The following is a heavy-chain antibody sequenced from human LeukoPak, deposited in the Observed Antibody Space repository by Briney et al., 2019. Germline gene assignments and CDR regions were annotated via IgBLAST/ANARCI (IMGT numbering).Heavy chain of an antibody. CDR3: ARLGIGFDP. Sequence: SETLSLTCTVSLGSISSYYWSWIRQPPGKGLEWIGYIYYSGSTNYNPSLKSRVTISVDTSKNQFSLKLSSVTAADTAVYYCARLGIGFDPWGQGTLVTVSS. D-gene: IGHD1-26*01. V-gene: IGHV4-59*01. CDR1: LGSISSYY. J-gene: IGHJ5*02. CDR2: IYYSGST.